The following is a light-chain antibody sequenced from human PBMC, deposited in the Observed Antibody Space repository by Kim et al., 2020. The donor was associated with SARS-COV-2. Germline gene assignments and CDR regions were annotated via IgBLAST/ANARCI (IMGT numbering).Light chain of an antibody. J-gene: IGKJ1*01. Sequence: ASVGDRVTITCRASQGVSNWLAWYQQKPGKAPKLLIYGASTLQRGVPSRFSGSGSGTDFTLTINSLQPEDFATYSCQQAYTFPWTFGQGTKVDIK. CDR1: QGVSNW. V-gene: IGKV1-12*01. CDR2: GAS. CDR3: QQAYTFPWT.